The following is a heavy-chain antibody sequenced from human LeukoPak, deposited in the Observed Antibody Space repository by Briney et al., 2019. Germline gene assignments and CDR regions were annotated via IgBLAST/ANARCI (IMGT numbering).Heavy chain of an antibody. CDR3: ASTAIRARIMDV. Sequence: PGGSLRLSRAASGFTFSDYYMSWIRQAPGKGLEWVSYISSSGSTIYYADSVKGRFTISRDNAKNSLYLQMNSLRAEDTAEYYCASTAIRARIMDVWGKGTTVTVSS. V-gene: IGHV3-11*04. D-gene: IGHD1-26*01. CDR2: ISSSGSTI. CDR1: GFTFSDYY. J-gene: IGHJ6*03.